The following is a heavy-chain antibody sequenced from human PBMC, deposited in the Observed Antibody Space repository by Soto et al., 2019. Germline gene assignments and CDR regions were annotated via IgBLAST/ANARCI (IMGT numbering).Heavy chain of an antibody. CDR3: AGTTGRPNSNWFDP. J-gene: IGHJ5*02. Sequence: QLHLVQSGAEVRKPGSSVKVSCKASGGTLSSYSVTWVRQSPGQGLELMGRIIPFLGRTNYAQNFQGRVTFTADISTITAYMELSSLSSYDTAIYYCAGTTGRPNSNWFDPWGQGTLVIVSS. V-gene: IGHV1-69*02. D-gene: IGHD1-1*01. CDR1: GGTLSSYS. CDR2: IIPFLGRT.